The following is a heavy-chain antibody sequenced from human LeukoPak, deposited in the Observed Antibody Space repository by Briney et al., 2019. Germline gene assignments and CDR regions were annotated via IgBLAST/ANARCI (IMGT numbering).Heavy chain of an antibody. CDR3: ARVLGDDFWSGYYSSYYYYMDV. J-gene: IGHJ6*03. D-gene: IGHD3-3*01. Sequence: PGGSLRLSCAASGFTFSSYSMNWVRQAPGKGLDWVSSISSSSSYIYYADSVKGRFTISRDNAKNSLYLQMSSLRAEDTAVYYCARVLGDDFWSGYYSSYYYYMDVWGKGTRVTVSS. CDR2: ISSSSSYI. V-gene: IGHV3-21*01. CDR1: GFTFSSYS.